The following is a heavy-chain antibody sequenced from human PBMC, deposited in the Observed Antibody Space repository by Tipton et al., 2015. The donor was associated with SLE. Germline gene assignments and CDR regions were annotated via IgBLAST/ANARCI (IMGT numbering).Heavy chain of an antibody. CDR1: GGSISSGGYS. CDR3: ARGDRGSQGAFDI. Sequence: TLSLTCAVSGGSISSGGYSWSWIRQPPGKGLEWIGYIYHSGSTYYNPSLKSRVTISVDRSKNQFSLKLSYVTAADTAVYYCARGDRGSQGAFDIWGQGTMVTVYS. D-gene: IGHD3-10*01. V-gene: IGHV4-30-2*01. J-gene: IGHJ3*02. CDR2: IYHSGST.